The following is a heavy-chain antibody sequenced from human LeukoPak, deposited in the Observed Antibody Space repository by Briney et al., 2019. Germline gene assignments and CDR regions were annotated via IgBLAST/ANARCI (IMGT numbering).Heavy chain of an antibody. CDR1: GFTFSNHN. Sequence: GGSLRLSCAASGFTFSNHNMDWVRQAPGKGLEWISYISGRGEAIFYADSVQGRFTISRDNAKNSIYLQMNGLTAGDTAVYYCARDVYYGSGSPRLDYWGQGTLVTVSS. CDR3: ARDVYYGSGSPRLDY. V-gene: IGHV3-48*01. D-gene: IGHD3-10*01. J-gene: IGHJ4*02. CDR2: ISGRGEAI.